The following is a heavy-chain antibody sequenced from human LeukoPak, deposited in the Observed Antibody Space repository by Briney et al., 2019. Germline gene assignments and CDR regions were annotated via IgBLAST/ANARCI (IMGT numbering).Heavy chain of an antibody. CDR1: GFTFSSYS. V-gene: IGHV3-23*01. D-gene: IGHD2-2*01. J-gene: IGHJ6*02. Sequence: GGSLRLSCAASGFTFSSYSMNWVRQAPGKGLEWVSAISGSGGSTYYADSVKGRFTISRDNSKNTLYLQMNSLRAEDTAVYYCAKDSIVVVPAATDDYGMDVWGQGTTVTVSS. CDR3: AKDSIVVVPAATDDYGMDV. CDR2: ISGSGGST.